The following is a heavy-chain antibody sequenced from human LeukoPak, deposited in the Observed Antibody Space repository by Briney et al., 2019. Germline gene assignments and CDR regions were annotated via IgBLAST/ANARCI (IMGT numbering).Heavy chain of an antibody. J-gene: IGHJ4*02. V-gene: IGHV4-34*01. CDR3: AGGGY. CDR2: INQSGST. Sequence: SETLSLTCAVYGGSFSGYYLSWIRQPPGKGLEWIGEINQSGSTNYNPSLKSRVTISVDTSKNQFSLKFSSVTAADTAVYYCAGGGYWGQGTLVTVS. CDR1: GGSFSGYY.